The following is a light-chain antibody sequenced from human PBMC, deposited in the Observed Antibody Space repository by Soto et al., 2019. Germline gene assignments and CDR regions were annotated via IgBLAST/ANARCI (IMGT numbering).Light chain of an antibody. Sequence: EIVMTQSPATLSVCPGERATLSCRASQSVSSNLAWYQQKPGQAPRLLIYGASIRATGIPARFSGSGSGTEFTLTISSLQSEDFAVYYCQQYNNWPPFTFGPGTKVDIK. CDR1: QSVSSN. CDR3: QQYNNWPPFT. V-gene: IGKV3D-15*01. CDR2: GAS. J-gene: IGKJ3*01.